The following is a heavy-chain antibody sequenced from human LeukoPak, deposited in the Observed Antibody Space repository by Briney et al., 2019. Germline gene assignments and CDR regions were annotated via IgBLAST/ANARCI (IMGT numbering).Heavy chain of an antibody. CDR3: ARSEYSSSSDHIAAGDY. CDR1: GGTFSSYA. V-gene: IGHV1-69*06. D-gene: IGHD6-6*01. Sequence: GASVKVSFKASGGTFSSYAISWVRQAPGQGLEWMGGIIPIFGTADYAQKFQGRVTITADKSTSTAYMELSSLRSEDTAVYYCARSEYSSSSDHIAAGDYWGQGTLVTVSS. CDR2: IIPIFGTA. J-gene: IGHJ4*02.